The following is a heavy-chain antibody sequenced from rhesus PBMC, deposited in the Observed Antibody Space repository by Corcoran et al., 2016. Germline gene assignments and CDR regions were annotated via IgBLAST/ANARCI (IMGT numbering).Heavy chain of an antibody. J-gene: IGHJ3*01. Sequence: QLQLQESGPGLVKPSETLSVTCAVSGGSISRNYWSWIRHPPGKGPGWFGRIYGSGSSTNYNPSLKSRVTLSVDTSKNQLSLKLSSVTAADTAVYYCARLGEWSDYYGVDAFDFWGQGLRVTVSS. CDR2: IYGSGSST. D-gene: IGHD3-22*01. CDR1: GGSISRNY. CDR3: ARLGEWSDYYGVDAFDF. V-gene: IGHV4-169*01.